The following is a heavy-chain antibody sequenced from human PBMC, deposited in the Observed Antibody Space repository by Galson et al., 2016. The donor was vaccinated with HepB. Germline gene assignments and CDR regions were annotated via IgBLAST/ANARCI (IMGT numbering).Heavy chain of an antibody. Sequence: SVKVSCKASGGTFSSHALSWVRQAPGQGLEWMGGIISVLGTATYAQKFQGRLTVTADESTSTYYMELSGLSSEDTAVYYCARGGGRYSYGSGRGGYYLNYWGQGTLVTVSS. V-gene: IGHV1-69*13. J-gene: IGHJ4*02. CDR1: GGTFSSHA. CDR2: IISVLGTA. CDR3: ARGGGRYSYGSGRGGYYLNY. D-gene: IGHD3-10*01.